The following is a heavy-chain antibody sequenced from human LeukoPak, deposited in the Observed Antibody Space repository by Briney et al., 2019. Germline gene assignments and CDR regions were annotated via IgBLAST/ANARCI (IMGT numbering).Heavy chain of an antibody. D-gene: IGHD3-3*01. V-gene: IGHV3-30*04. CDR2: ISYDGSNK. CDR1: GFTFSSYA. CDR3: AREGVLRFLEWPLKNWFDP. J-gene: IGHJ5*02. Sequence: GGSLRLSCAASGFTFSSYAMHWVRQAPGKGLEWVAVISYDGSNKYYAGSVKGRFTISRDNSKNTLYLQMNSLRAEDTAVYYCAREGVLRFLEWPLKNWFDPWGQGTLVTVSS.